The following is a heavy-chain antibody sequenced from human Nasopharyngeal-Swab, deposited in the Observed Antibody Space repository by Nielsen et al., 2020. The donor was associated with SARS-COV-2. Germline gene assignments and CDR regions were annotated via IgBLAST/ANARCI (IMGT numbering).Heavy chain of an antibody. CDR3: AGRDYYDSSGYLIDY. V-gene: IGHV3-21*01. CDR2: ISSSSSYI. Sequence: GESLKISCVASGFTLSTYSMNWVRQAPGKGLEWVSSISSSSSYIYYADSVKGRFTISRDNAKNSLYLQMNSLRAEDTAVYYCAGRDYYDSSGYLIDYWGQGTLVTVSS. J-gene: IGHJ4*02. CDR1: GFTLSTYS. D-gene: IGHD3-22*01.